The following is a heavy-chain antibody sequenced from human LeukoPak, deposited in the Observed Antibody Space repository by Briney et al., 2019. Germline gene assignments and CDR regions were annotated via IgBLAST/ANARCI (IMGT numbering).Heavy chain of an antibody. CDR1: GGSISSYY. CDR2: IYYSGST. D-gene: IGHD6-13*01. V-gene: IGHV4-59*12. CDR3: ARVRFLSAGTVDY. J-gene: IGHJ4*02. Sequence: SETLSLTCTVSGGSISSYYWSWIRQPPVKGLEWIGYIYYSGSTNYNPSLKSRVTISVDTSKNQFSLKLSSVTAADTAVYYCARVRFLSAGTVDYWGQGTLVTVSS.